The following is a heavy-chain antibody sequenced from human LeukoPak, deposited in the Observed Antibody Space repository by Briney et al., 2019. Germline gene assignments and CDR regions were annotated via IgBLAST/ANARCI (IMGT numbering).Heavy chain of an antibody. J-gene: IGHJ5*02. Sequence: GGSLRLSCAASGFTFSSYAMSWVRRAPGKGLGWVSSISGSGADTYYTQSVKGRFSISRDNSKNTLILQMDSLRADDTALYFCARDPYNTAVANTNGRFDPWGQGTLVTVSS. CDR1: GFTFSSYA. D-gene: IGHD6-19*01. V-gene: IGHV3-23*01. CDR2: ISGSGADT. CDR3: ARDPYNTAVANTNGRFDP.